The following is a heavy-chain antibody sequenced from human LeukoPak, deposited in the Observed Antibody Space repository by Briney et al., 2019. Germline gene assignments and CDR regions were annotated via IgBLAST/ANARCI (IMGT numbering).Heavy chain of an antibody. CDR1: GVPFSNYY. V-gene: IGHV4-34*01. D-gene: IGHD6-19*01. Sequence: SETLSLTCAVSGVPFSNYYWSWVRQSPRQGLEWIGEINHSGYANYNPSLKSRVTMSIDTSKNQFSLILTSVTAADAGVYYCTRAVAGHPDWGQGTLVTVSS. CDR3: TRAVAGHPD. J-gene: IGHJ4*02. CDR2: INHSGYA.